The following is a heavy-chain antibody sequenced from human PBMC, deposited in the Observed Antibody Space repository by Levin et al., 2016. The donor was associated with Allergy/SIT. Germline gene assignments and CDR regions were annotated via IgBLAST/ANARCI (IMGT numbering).Heavy chain of an antibody. J-gene: IGHJ4*02. CDR1: GFTFSRNA. CDR3: GAFYYDNSASGDDY. V-gene: IGHV3-23*01. D-gene: IGHD3-22*01. CDR2: ISDGGGDT. Sequence: GGSLRLSCVASGFTFSRNAMSWVRQAPGKGLEWVSGISDGGGDTDYADSVKGRFTISRDDSKTTMYLQMNSLRAEDTATYYCGAFYYDNSASGDDYWGQGTLVTVSS.